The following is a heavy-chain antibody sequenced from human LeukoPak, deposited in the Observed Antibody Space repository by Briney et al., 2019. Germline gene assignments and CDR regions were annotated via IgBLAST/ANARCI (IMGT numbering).Heavy chain of an antibody. CDR2: ISGRDGST. CDR1: GFTFSSYA. Sequence: PGGSLRLSCAASGFTFSSYAMSWVRQAPGKGLEWVSAISGRDGSTYYADSVRGQFIISRDNSKSTLYLQMNSLRAEDTALYYCAKGNLRGPPPNIDYWGQGTLVTVSS. D-gene: IGHD5/OR15-5a*01. J-gene: IGHJ4*02. V-gene: IGHV3-23*01. CDR3: AKGNLRGPPPNIDY.